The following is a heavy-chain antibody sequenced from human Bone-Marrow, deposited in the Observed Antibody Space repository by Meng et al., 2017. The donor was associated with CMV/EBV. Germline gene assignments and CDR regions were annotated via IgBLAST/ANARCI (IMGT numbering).Heavy chain of an antibody. CDR2: IKQDGSEK. Sequence: GESLKISCAASGFTFSSYWMSWVRQAPGKGLEWVANIKQDGSEKYYVDSVKGRFTISRDNAKNSLYLQMNSLRAEDTAVYYCARAQVYCSSTSCYDYGMDVWAQGTTVTVSS. V-gene: IGHV3-7*01. CDR1: GFTFSSYW. D-gene: IGHD2-2*01. J-gene: IGHJ6*02. CDR3: ARAQVYCSSTSCYDYGMDV.